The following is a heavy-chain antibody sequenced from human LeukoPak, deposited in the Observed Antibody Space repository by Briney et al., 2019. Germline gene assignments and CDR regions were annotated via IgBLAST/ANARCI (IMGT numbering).Heavy chain of an antibody. D-gene: IGHD6-19*01. V-gene: IGHV1-8*01. J-gene: IGHJ4*02. CDR2: MNPNSGNT. CDR3: ARGDSSGWCVDY. CDR1: GYTFTSYD. Sequence: ASVKVSCKPSGYTFTSYDINWVRQATGQGLEWMGWMNPNSGNTGYAQKFQGRVTMTRNTSISTAYMELSSLRSEDTAVYYCARGDSSGWCVDYWGQGTLVTVSS.